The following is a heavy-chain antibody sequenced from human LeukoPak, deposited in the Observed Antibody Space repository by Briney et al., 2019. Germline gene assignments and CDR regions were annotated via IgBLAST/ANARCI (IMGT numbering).Heavy chain of an antibody. Sequence: SETLSLTCAVYGGSFSGYYWSWIRQPPGKGLEWIGEINHSGSSNYNPSLKSRVTISVDTSKNQFSLKLSSVTAADTAVYYCAREEGATRVAFDIWGQGTMVTVSS. CDR3: AREEGATRVAFDI. D-gene: IGHD1-26*01. J-gene: IGHJ3*02. CDR1: GGSFSGYY. V-gene: IGHV4-34*01. CDR2: INHSGSS.